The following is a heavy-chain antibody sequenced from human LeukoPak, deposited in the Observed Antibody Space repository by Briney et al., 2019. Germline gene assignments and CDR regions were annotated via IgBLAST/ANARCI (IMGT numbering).Heavy chain of an antibody. CDR3: ARDFYDFWSGSIRFDP. V-gene: IGHV3-48*01. J-gene: IGHJ5*02. D-gene: IGHD3-3*01. Sequence: AGGSLRLSCEGSGFTTSTYSMNWVRQAPGKGLEWVSYISSSSNTIYYADSVKGRFTISRDNAKNSLYLQMNSLRAEDTAVYYCARDFYDFWSGSIRFDPWGQGTLVTVSS. CDR2: ISSSSNTI. CDR1: GFTTSTYS.